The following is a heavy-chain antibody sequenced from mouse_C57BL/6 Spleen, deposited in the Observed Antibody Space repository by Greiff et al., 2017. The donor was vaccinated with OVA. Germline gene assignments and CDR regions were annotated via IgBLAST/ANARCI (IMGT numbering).Heavy chain of an antibody. CDR1: GFTFSSYG. CDR3: ARGGTTVVADYFDY. Sequence: EVKLQESGGDLVKPGGSLKLSCAASGFTFSSYGMSWVRQTPDKRLEWVATISSGGSYTYYPDSVKGRFTISRDNAKNTLYLQMSSLKSEDTAMYYCARGGTTVVADYFDYWGQGTTLTVSS. CDR2: ISSGGSYT. J-gene: IGHJ2*01. D-gene: IGHD1-1*01. V-gene: IGHV5-6*01.